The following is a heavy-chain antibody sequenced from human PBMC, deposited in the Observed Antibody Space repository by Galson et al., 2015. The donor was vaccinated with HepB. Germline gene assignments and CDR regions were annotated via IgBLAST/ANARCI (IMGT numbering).Heavy chain of an antibody. CDR3: ARELVDCSGGSCHTVQLWFSSAFDI. Sequence: SLRLSCAASGFTFSSYSMNWVRQAPGKGLEWVSSISSSSSYTYYADSVKGRFTISRDNAKNSLYLQMNSLRAEDTAVYYCARELVDCSGGSCHTVQLWFSSAFDIWGQGTMVTVSS. D-gene: IGHD2-15*01. CDR1: GFTFSSYS. V-gene: IGHV3-21*01. CDR2: ISSSSSYT. J-gene: IGHJ3*02.